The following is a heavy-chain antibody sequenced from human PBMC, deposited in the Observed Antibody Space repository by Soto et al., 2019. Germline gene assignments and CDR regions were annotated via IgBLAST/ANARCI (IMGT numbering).Heavy chain of an antibody. J-gene: IGHJ3*02. V-gene: IGHV3-30*04. CDR1: GFTFSSYA. CDR3: ARGRGEFLEWLFAFDI. CDR2: ISYDGSNK. D-gene: IGHD3-3*01. Sequence: GGSLRLYCAASGFTFSSYAMHWVRQAPGKGLEWVAVISYDGSNKYYADSVKGRFTISRDNSKNTLYLQMNSLRAEDTAVYYCARGRGEFLEWLFAFDIWGQGTMVTVSS.